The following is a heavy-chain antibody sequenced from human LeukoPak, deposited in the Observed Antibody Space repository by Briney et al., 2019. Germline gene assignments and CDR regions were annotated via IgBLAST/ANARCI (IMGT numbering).Heavy chain of an antibody. CDR2: IYYSGST. CDR3: ARLAGAAGNWFDP. CDR1: GGSLSSYY. J-gene: IGHJ5*02. Sequence: PSQTLSLTCTVSGGSLSSYYWSWLRQPPGKRLEWIGYIYYSGSTNYNPSLKSRVTISDDTSKRQSSLKLSSAAAADTAVNYCARLAGAAGNWFDPWGQGTLVTVSS. V-gene: IGHV4-59*01. D-gene: IGHD6-13*01.